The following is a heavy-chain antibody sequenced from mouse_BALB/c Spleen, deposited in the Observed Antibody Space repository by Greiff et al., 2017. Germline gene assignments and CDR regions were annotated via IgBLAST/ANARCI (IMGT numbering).Heavy chain of an antibody. CDR3: ARRVITTGFLDY. CDR2: INSNGGST. V-gene: IGHV5-6-3*01. J-gene: IGHJ4*01. Sequence: EVQVVESGGGLVQPGGSLKLSCAASGFTFSSYGMSWVRQTPDKRLELVATINSNGGSTYYPDSVKGRFTISRDNAKNTLYLQMSSLKSEDTAMYYCARRVITTGFLDYWGQGTSVTVSS. CDR1: GFTFSSYG. D-gene: IGHD2-4*01.